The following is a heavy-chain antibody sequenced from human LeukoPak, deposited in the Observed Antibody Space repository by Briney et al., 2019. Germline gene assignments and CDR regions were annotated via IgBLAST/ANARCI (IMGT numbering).Heavy chain of an antibody. D-gene: IGHD3-3*01. CDR2: ISWNSGTI. CDR1: GFTFDDYA. Sequence: PGGSLRLSCAASGFTFDDYAMHWVRQAPGKGLEWVSGISWNSGTIGYVDSVKGRFTISRDNAKNSLYLQMNSLRAEDTAVYYCARAILNAFDIWGQGTMVTVSS. J-gene: IGHJ3*02. V-gene: IGHV3-9*01. CDR3: ARAILNAFDI.